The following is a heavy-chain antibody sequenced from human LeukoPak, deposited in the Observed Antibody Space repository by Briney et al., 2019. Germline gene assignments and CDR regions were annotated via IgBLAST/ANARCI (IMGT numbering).Heavy chain of an antibody. Sequence: GGSLRLSCVVSGFTFSSYGMHWVRQAPGKGLEWVAIISYDGSKRYYADSVKGRFTISRDNSKNTLYLQMNSLRAEDTAVYYCAREAFGAYYYYGMDVWGQGTTVTVSS. J-gene: IGHJ6*02. CDR2: ISYDGSKR. CDR1: GFTFSSYG. V-gene: IGHV3-30*03. D-gene: IGHD3-16*01. CDR3: AREAFGAYYYYGMDV.